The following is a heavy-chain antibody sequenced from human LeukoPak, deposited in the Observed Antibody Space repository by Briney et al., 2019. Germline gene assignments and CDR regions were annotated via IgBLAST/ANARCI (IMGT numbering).Heavy chain of an antibody. Sequence: PSGTLSLTCAVSGGSISSSNWWSWVRQPPGKGLEWIGSIYYSGSTYYNPSLKSRVTISVDTSKNQFSLKLSSVTAADTAVYYCARDCEGRPHYGMDVWGQGTTVTVSS. CDR1: GGSISSSNW. D-gene: IGHD1-1*01. J-gene: IGHJ6*02. CDR2: IYYSGST. CDR3: ARDCEGRPHYGMDV. V-gene: IGHV4-4*02.